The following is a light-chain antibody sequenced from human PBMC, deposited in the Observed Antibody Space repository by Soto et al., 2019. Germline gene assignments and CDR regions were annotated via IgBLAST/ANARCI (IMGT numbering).Light chain of an antibody. CDR3: QSYDSSLSGSYV. Sequence: QSVLTQPPSVSGAPGQRVTISCTGSSSNIGAGYDVHWYQQLPGTAPKLLIYGNSNRPSGVPDRFSGSKSCTSASLAITGLQAEDEAYYYCQSYDSSLSGSYVFGTGTKLTVL. V-gene: IGLV1-40*01. CDR1: SSNIGAGYD. J-gene: IGLJ1*01. CDR2: GNS.